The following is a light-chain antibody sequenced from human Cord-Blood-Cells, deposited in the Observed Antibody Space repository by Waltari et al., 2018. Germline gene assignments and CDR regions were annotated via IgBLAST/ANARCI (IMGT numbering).Light chain of an antibody. J-gene: IGLJ2*01. CDR2: EGS. CDR1: RRDAGRYNL. CDR3: CSYAGSVV. V-gene: IGLV2-23*01. Sequence: QSALTQPASVSGSPGQSITISCTGTRRDAGRYNLVSWYQQHPGKAPKLMIYEGSKRPSGVSNRFSGSKSGNTASLTISGLQAEDEADYYCCSYAGSVVFGGGTKLTVL.